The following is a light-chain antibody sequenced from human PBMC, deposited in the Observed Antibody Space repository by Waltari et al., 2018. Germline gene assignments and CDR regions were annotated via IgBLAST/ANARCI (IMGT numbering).Light chain of an antibody. CDR1: HTISIY. CDR3: QQLNSYRYT. V-gene: IGKV1-9*01. J-gene: IGKJ2*01. CDR2: AAS. Sequence: IQLTQSPSFLSASVGDRVTITCRASHTISIYLAWYQQKPGKAPKLLIYAASTLQRGVPSRFSGSASGTEFSLTISSLQPEDSATYYCQQLNSYRYTFGQGTKLEIK.